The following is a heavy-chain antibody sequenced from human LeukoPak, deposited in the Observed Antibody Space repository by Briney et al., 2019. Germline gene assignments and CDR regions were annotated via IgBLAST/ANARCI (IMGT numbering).Heavy chain of an antibody. J-gene: IGHJ4*02. V-gene: IGHV4-61*01. CDR2: IYYSGST. Sequence: PSETLSLTCTVSGGSISTTTYYWSWIRQPPGKGLEWIGYIYYSGSTNYNPSLKSRVTISVDTSKNQFSLKLNSVTAADTAVYYCARFWGRATHYFDYWGQGTLVTVSS. D-gene: IGHD7-27*01. CDR3: ARFWGRATHYFDY. CDR1: GGSISTTTYY.